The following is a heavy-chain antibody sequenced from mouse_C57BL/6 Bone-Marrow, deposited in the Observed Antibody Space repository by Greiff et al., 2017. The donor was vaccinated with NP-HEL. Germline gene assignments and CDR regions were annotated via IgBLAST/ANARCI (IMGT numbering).Heavy chain of an antibody. CDR2: ISYDGSN. Sequence: VQLQQSGPGLVKPSQSLSLTCSVTGYSITSGYYWNWIRQFPGNKLEWMGYISYDGSNKYNPSLKNRISITRDTSKNQFFLKLNSVTTEDTATYYCALYYYGSYYYAMDYWGQGTSVTVSS. V-gene: IGHV3-6*01. D-gene: IGHD1-1*01. J-gene: IGHJ4*01. CDR3: ALYYYGSYYYAMDY. CDR1: GYSITSGYY.